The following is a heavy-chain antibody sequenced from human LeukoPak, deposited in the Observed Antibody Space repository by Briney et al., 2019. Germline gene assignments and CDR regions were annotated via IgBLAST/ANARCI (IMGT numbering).Heavy chain of an antibody. CDR3: ARDLNNGDYDYYYYMDV. J-gene: IGHJ6*03. CDR2: ISAYNGNT. CDR1: GYTFTSYG. D-gene: IGHD4-17*01. Sequence: GASVKVSCKASGYTFTSYGISWVRQAPGQGLEWMGWISAYNGNTNYAQKLQGRVTMTTDTSTSTAYMELRSLRSDDTAVYYCARDLNNGDYDYYYYMDVWGKGTTVTVSS. V-gene: IGHV1-18*01.